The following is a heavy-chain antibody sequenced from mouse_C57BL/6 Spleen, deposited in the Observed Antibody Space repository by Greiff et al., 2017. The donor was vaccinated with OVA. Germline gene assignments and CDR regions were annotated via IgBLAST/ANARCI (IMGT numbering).Heavy chain of an antibody. V-gene: IGHV1-55*01. J-gene: IGHJ3*01. CDR3: ASNSNYPFAY. D-gene: IGHD2-5*01. CDR1: GYTFTSYW. Sequence: QVHVKQPGAELVKPGASVKMSCKASGYTFTSYWITWVKQRPGQGLEWIGDIYPGSGSTNYNEKFKSKATLTVDTSSSTAYMQLSSLTSEDSAVYYCASNSNYPFAYWGQGTLVTVSA. CDR2: IYPGSGST.